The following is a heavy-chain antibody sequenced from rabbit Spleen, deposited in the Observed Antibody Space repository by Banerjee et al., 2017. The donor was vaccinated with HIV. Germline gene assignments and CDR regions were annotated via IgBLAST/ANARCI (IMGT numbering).Heavy chain of an antibody. Sequence: QEQLVESGGGLVQPGGSLKLSCKVSGFDFSSYYMTWVRQAPGKGLEWIGYIDPVFGSTYYASWAKGRFTISKTSSTTVTLQMTSLTAADTATYFCARDTSSSFSSYGMDLWGPGTLVTVS. D-gene: IGHD1-1*01. CDR1: GFDFSSYYM. J-gene: IGHJ6*01. CDR3: ARDTSSSFSSYGMDL. V-gene: IGHV1S45*01. CDR2: IDPVFGST.